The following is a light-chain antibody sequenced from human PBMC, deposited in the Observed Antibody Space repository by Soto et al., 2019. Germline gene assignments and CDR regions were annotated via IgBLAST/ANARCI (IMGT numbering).Light chain of an antibody. J-gene: IGKJ2*01. CDR3: QQYNSYPYT. Sequence: DIQMTQSPSTLSASVGDRVTITCRASQSISSWLAWYQQKPGKAPKLLIYKASSLERGVPSRCSGSGYGTEFTLTISSLQSDDFATYYCQQYNSYPYTFGQGTKLEIK. CDR2: KAS. CDR1: QSISSW. V-gene: IGKV1-5*03.